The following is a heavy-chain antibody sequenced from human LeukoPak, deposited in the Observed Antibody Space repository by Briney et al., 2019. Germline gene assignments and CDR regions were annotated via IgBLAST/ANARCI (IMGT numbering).Heavy chain of an antibody. V-gene: IGHV3-21*01. Sequence: GGSLRLSCAVSGFTFSSYSMNWVRQAPGKGLEWVSSISSSSSYIYYADSVKGRFTIYRDNAKNSLYLQMNSLRAEDTAVYYCARDDDYGPVYCDLWGRGTLVTVSS. CDR3: ARDDDYGPVYCDL. D-gene: IGHD4/OR15-4a*01. J-gene: IGHJ2*01. CDR1: GFTFSSYS. CDR2: ISSSSSYI.